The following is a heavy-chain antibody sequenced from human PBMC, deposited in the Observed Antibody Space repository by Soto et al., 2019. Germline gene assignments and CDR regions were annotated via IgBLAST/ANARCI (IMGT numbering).Heavy chain of an antibody. CDR2: ISAYNGNT. CDR1: GYTFTSYG. CDR3: VVAAQPHYFDY. D-gene: IGHD2-15*01. Sequence: QVQLVQSGAEVKKPGASVKVSCKASGYTFTSYGISWVRQAPGQGLEWMGWISAYNGNTNYAPKLQGRATMTTDTSTSTSYMELRSLRSDDTAVYYCVVAAQPHYFDYWGQGTLVTVSS. J-gene: IGHJ4*02. V-gene: IGHV1-18*01.